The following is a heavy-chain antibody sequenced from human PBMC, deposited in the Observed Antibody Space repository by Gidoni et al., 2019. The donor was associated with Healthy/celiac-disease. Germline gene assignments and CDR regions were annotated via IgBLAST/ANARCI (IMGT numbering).Heavy chain of an antibody. CDR1: GFTFGDYA. CDR2: IRSKAYGGTT. D-gene: IGHD6-13*01. CDR3: TRRQQQLAQYYYYGMDV. V-gene: IGHV3-49*05. Sequence: EVQLVESGGGLVKPGRSLRLSCTASGFTFGDYAMSWFRQAPGKGLEWVGFIRSKAYGGTTEYAASVKGRFTISRDDSKSIAYLQMNSLKTEDTAVYYCTRRQQQLAQYYYYGMDVWGQGTTVTVSS. J-gene: IGHJ6*02.